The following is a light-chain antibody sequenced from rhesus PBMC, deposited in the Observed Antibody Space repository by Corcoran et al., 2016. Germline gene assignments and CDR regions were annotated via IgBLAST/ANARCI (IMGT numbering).Light chain of an antibody. CDR1: QSLVHSNGNTY. CDR2: KGS. CDR3: GQGTHWPFT. V-gene: IGKV2-64*01. Sequence: DVVMTQSPLSLPITPGQPASISCRSSQSLVHSNGNTYLSWYQQKPGQPPKLLIYKGSNRDYGVPDRFSGSGAGTDCKLQISRLEAGDVGVYYCGQGTHWPFTFGPGTKLDIK. J-gene: IGKJ3*01.